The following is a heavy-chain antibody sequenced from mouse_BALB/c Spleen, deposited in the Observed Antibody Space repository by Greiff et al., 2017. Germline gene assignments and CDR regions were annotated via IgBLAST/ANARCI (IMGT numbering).Heavy chain of an antibody. V-gene: IGHV3-8*02. Sequence: EVKLMESGPSLVKPSQTLSLTCSVTGDSITSGYWNWIRKFPGNKLEYMGYISYSGSTYYNPSLKSRISITRDTSKNQYYLQLNSVTTEDTSTYYCARSSKYGNYWYWYFDVWGAGTTVTVSS. J-gene: IGHJ1*01. CDR3: ARSSKYGNYWYWYFDV. CDR2: ISYSGST. CDR1: GDSITSGY. D-gene: IGHD2-10*02.